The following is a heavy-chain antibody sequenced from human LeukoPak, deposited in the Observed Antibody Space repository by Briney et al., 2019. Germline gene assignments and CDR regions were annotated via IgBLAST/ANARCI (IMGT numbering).Heavy chain of an antibody. J-gene: IGHJ5*02. Sequence: ASVKVSCKASGYTFTSYGISWERQAPGQGLEWMGWISAYNGNTNYAQKLQGRVTMTTDTSTSTAYMELRSLRSDDTAVYYCARVPRGVGSNWFDPWGQGTLVTVSS. CDR1: GYTFTSYG. V-gene: IGHV1-18*01. CDR3: ARVPRGVGSNWFDP. D-gene: IGHD3-10*01. CDR2: ISAYNGNT.